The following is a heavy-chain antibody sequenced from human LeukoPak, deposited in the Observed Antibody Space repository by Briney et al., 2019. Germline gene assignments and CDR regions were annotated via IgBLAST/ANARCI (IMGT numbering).Heavy chain of an antibody. J-gene: IGHJ3*02. CDR3: ARDPTSSWETAFDI. CDR2: ISRGTSYI. D-gene: IGHD1-26*01. CDR1: GFTFNTYT. Sequence: GSLRLSCAASGFTFNTYTMNWVRQAPGKGLEWVSSISRGTSYIYYADSVKGRFTIPRDNAKNSLYLQMNSLRAEDTAVYYCARDPTSSWETAFDIWGQGTMVTVSS. V-gene: IGHV3-21*01.